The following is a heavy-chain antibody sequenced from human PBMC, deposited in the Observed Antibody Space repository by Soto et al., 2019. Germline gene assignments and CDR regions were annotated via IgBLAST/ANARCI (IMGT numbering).Heavy chain of an antibody. D-gene: IGHD3-10*01. Sequence: QITLKESGPTLVKPTQTLTLTCTFSGFSLPTDRVGVGWIRQPPGKALEWLAVIYWDDSKTYRPSLKSRLTITKHTSKNQVALTMTDMDPVDTATYYCAHAYGRRSLYWGQGTLVTVSS. J-gene: IGHJ4*02. CDR3: AHAYGRRSLY. CDR1: GFSLPTDRVG. V-gene: IGHV2-5*02. CDR2: IYWDDSK.